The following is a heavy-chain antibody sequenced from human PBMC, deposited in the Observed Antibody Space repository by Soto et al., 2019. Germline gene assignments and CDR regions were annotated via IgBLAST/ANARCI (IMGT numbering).Heavy chain of an antibody. CDR1: VYRITSDR. V-gene: IGHV5-51*01. J-gene: IGHJ5*02. D-gene: IGHD3-3*01. CDR3: ARTYYDFWSGYYRKNWFDP. Sequence: SLKISCKGSVYRITSDRIGWVRLLPGKVLEWMGIIYPGDSDTRYSPSFQGQVTISADKSISTAYLQWSSLKASDTAMYYCARTYYDFWSGYYRKNWFDPWGQGTLVSVS. CDR2: IYPGDSDT.